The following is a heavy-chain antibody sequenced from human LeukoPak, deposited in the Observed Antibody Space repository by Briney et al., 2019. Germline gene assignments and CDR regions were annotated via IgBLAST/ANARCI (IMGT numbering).Heavy chain of an antibody. CDR1: GYSFTSYW. D-gene: IGHD6-19*01. V-gene: IGHV5-10-1*04. Sequence: GESLKISCKGSGYSFTSYWITWVRQMPGKGLEWMGRIDPSDSYTNYSPSFQGQVTISADKSNSTAYLQWSSLKASDTAMYYCARRDYTSGRTYFHHWGQGTLVTVSS. CDR2: IDPSDSYT. J-gene: IGHJ1*01. CDR3: ARRDYTSGRTYFHH.